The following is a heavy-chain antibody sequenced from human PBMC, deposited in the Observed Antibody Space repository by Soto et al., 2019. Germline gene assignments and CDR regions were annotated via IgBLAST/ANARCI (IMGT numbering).Heavy chain of an antibody. CDR2: IDPKSGGT. CDR3: ARISGDVPE. CDR1: GPTFIAYY. D-gene: IGHD3-10*01. J-gene: IGHJ4*02. V-gene: IGHV1-2*02. Sequence: QLVQSGAEVKKPGASVKVSCKTSGPTFIAYYIHWVRQAPGQGLEWMGWIDPKSGGTTYEQKFLGRVTMTRDTSINTAYMELNTLTADDTARYYCARISGDVPEWGQGTLITVSS.